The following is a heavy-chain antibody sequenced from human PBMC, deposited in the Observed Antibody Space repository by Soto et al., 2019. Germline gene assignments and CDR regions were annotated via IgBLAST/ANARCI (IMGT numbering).Heavy chain of an antibody. CDR1: GFTFDDYA. V-gene: IGHV3-9*01. J-gene: IGHJ4*02. D-gene: IGHD6-19*01. CDR3: AKAESSGWYYGLDN. Sequence: EVQLVESGGGLVQPGKSLRLSCAASGFTFDDYAMHWVRQVPGKGLEWVSGLSWNSGTIDYADSVKGRFTISRDNAKNSLHLQMNSLKPEDTAFYYCAKAESSGWYYGLDNWGQGTLVTVSS. CDR2: LSWNSGTI.